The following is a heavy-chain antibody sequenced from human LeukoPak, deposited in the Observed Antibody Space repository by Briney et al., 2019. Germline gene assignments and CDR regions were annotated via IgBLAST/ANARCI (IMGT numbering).Heavy chain of an antibody. CDR2: MNPNSGNT. D-gene: IGHD5-18*01. Sequence: ALVKVSCKASGYTFTSYDINWVRQATGQGLEWMGWMNPNSGNTGYAQKFQGRVTMTRNTSISTAYMELSSLRSEDTAVYYCARNLYSYGSFWFDPWGQGTLVTVSS. V-gene: IGHV1-8*01. CDR3: ARNLYSYGSFWFDP. CDR1: GYTFTSYD. J-gene: IGHJ5*02.